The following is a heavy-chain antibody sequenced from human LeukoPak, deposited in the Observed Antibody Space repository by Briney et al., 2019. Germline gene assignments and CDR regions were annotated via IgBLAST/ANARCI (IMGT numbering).Heavy chain of an antibody. J-gene: IGHJ4*02. V-gene: IGHV4-30-4*08. CDR3: ARANDLAHFDY. CDR2: IYYGGST. Sequence: PSQTMSLTCTVSGGSISSGDYYWSWIRQPPGKVLEWIGYIYYGGSTYYNPSLKSRVTISVDTSKNQFSLKLSSVTAADTAVYYCARANDLAHFDYWGQGTLVTVSS. CDR1: GGSISSGDYY.